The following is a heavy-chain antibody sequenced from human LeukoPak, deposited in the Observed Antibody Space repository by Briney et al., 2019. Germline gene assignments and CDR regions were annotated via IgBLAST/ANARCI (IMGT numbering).Heavy chain of an antibody. Sequence: GGSLTLSCAASGFTFSSYAMSWLRQAPGEGLEWVSAISGSGGNTYFADSVKGRFTISRDNSKNTLYLQMNSLRAEDTAVYYCAKGRWLDYPYYFDYWGQGTLVTVSS. CDR2: ISGSGGNT. CDR3: AKGRWLDYPYYFDY. D-gene: IGHD6-19*01. V-gene: IGHV3-23*01. CDR1: GFTFSSYA. J-gene: IGHJ4*02.